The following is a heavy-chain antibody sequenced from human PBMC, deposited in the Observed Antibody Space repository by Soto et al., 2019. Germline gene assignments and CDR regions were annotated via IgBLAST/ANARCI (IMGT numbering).Heavy chain of an antibody. J-gene: IGHJ4*02. CDR2: MNPNSGNT. CDR1: GYTSTSYD. V-gene: IGHV1-8*01. Sequence: ASVKVSCKASGYTSTSYDINWVRQATGQGLEWMGWMNPNSGNTGYAQKFQGRVTMTRNTSISTAYMELSSLRSDDTAVYYCARDRVVPAARKDYWGQGTLVTVSS. D-gene: IGHD2-2*01. CDR3: ARDRVVPAARKDY.